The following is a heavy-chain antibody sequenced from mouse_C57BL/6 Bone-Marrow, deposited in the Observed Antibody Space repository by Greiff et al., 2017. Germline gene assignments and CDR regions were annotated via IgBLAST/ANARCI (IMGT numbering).Heavy chain of an antibody. Sequence: VQLQQSGPVLVKPGASVKMSCKASGYTFTDYYMNWVKQSHGKSLEWIGVINPYNGGTSYNQKFKGKATLTVDKSSSTAYMELNSLTSEDSADYYGARRYDYDGGGNKAMDYWGQGTSVTVSS. D-gene: IGHD2-4*01. V-gene: IGHV1-19*01. CDR2: INPYNGGT. CDR1: GYTFTDYY. J-gene: IGHJ4*01. CDR3: ARRYDYDGGGNKAMDY.